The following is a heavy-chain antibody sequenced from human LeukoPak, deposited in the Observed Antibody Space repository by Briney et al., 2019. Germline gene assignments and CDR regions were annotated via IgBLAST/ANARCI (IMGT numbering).Heavy chain of an antibody. J-gene: IGHJ3*02. CDR3: TRVSVALTNAFDI. D-gene: IGHD3-3*01. CDR2: IYSGGST. Sequence: PGGSLRLSCAASGLIVSSNYMSCVRQAPGKGLEWVSVIYSGGSTYYADSVKGRFTISRDTSKNRLYLQMNSLRAEDTAVYYCTRVSVALTNAFDIWGQGTVVTVSS. CDR1: GLIVSSNY. V-gene: IGHV3-53*01.